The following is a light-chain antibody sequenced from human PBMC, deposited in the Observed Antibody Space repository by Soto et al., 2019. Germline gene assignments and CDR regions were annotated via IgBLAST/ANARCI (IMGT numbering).Light chain of an antibody. Sequence: DIQMAQYPSSLSASVGDRVTITCQASQDISTYLNWYQQKPGKAPKLLIYDASNLEPGVPSRFSGSGSGTHFTFSITTLQPEDFGTYYCQRYDSLPLTFGGGTKVETK. V-gene: IGKV1-33*01. CDR2: DAS. CDR3: QRYDSLPLT. CDR1: QDISTY. J-gene: IGKJ4*01.